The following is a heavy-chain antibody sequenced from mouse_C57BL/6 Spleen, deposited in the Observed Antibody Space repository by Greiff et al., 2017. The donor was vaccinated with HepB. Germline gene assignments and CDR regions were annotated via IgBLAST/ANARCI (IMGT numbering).Heavy chain of an antibody. J-gene: IGHJ2*01. CDR3: ARCDSSGHYFDY. Sequence: QVQLQQSGPELVKPGASVKISCKASGYSFTSYYIHWVKQRPGQGLEWIGWIYPGSGNTKYNEKLKGKATLTADTSSITAYMQISSLTSEDSAVYYCARCDSSGHYFDYWGQGTTLTVSS. D-gene: IGHD3-2*02. V-gene: IGHV1-66*01. CDR2: IYPGSGNT. CDR1: GYSFTSYY.